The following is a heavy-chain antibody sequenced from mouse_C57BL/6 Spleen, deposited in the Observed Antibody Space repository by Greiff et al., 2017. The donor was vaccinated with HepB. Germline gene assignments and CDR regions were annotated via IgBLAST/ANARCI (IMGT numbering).Heavy chain of an antibody. V-gene: IGHV1-50*01. CDR1: GYTFTSYW. CDR2: IDPSDSYT. J-gene: IGHJ2*01. CDR3: ARRLRDY. Sequence: VQLQQSGAELVKPGASVKLSCKASGYTFTSYWMQWVKQRPGQGLEWIGEIDPSDSYTNYNQKFKGKATLTVDTSSSTAYMQLSSLTSADSAVYYCARRLRDYWGQGTTLTVSS. D-gene: IGHD2-2*01.